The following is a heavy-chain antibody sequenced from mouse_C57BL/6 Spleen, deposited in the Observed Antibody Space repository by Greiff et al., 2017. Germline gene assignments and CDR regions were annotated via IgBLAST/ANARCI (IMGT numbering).Heavy chain of an antibody. J-gene: IGHJ1*03. CDR2: LNPTYGTT. CDR1: GYSFTDYN. D-gene: IGHD1-1*01. Sequence: EVQLQQSGPELVKPGASVKISCKASGYSFTDYNMNWVKQSNGKSLEWIGVLNPTYGTTSYNQTFKGKATVTVDPSSSTAYMQLNSLTSEDSAVYYGARSPYGSSWDFEVWGTGTTVTVSA. CDR3: ARSPYGSSWDFEV. V-gene: IGHV1-39*01.